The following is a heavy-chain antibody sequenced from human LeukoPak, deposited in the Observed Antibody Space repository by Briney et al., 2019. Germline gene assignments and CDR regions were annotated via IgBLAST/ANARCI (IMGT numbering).Heavy chain of an antibody. J-gene: IGHJ4*02. V-gene: IGHV3-23*01. Sequence: PGGSLRLSCAASGFTFSSYAMSWVRQAPGKGLEWVSAISGSGGSTYYADSVKGRFTISRDNSKNTLYLQMNSLRAEDTAVYYCAKLITGFWSGYYPHYFDYWGQGTLVTVSS. CDR2: ISGSGGST. CDR3: AKLITGFWSGYYPHYFDY. D-gene: IGHD3-3*01. CDR1: GFTFSSYA.